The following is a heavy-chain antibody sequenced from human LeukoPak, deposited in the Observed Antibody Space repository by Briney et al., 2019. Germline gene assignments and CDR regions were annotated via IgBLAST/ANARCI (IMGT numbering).Heavy chain of an antibody. D-gene: IGHD1-7*01. J-gene: IGHJ5*02. CDR3: ARVSVELRLTNGGFDP. CDR1: GGSISSGGYY. CDR2: IYYSGST. V-gene: IGHV4-31*03. Sequence: SETLSLTCTVSGGSISSGGYYWSWIRQHPGKGLEWIGYIYYSGSTYYNPSLKSRVTISVDTSKNQFSLKLSSVTAADTAVYYCARVSVELRLTNGGFDPWGQGTLVTVSS.